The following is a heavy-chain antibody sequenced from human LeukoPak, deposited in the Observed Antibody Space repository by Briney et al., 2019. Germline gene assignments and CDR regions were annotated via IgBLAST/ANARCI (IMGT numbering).Heavy chain of an antibody. CDR3: ARQSGSYLLSWFDP. J-gene: IGHJ5*02. D-gene: IGHD1-26*01. CDR2: INHSGST. Sequence: PSETLSLTCAVYGGSFSGYYWSWIRQPPGKGLEWIGEINHSGSTNYNPSLKSRVTISVDTSKNQFSLKLSSVTAADTAVYYCARQSGSYLLSWFDPWGQGTLVTVSS. CDR1: GGSFSGYY. V-gene: IGHV4-34*01.